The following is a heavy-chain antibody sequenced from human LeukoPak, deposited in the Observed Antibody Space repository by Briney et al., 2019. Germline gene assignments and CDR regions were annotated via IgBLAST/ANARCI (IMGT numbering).Heavy chain of an antibody. D-gene: IGHD7-27*01. CDR1: GGSISSSSYY. CDR3: ARQPSNWDHAYNWFDP. Sequence: PSETLSLTCTVSGGSISSSSYYWGWIRQPPGKGLEWIGSIYYSGSTYYNPSLKSRVTISVDTSKNQFSLKLSSVTAADTAVYYCARQPSNWDHAYNWFDPWGQGTLVTVSS. V-gene: IGHV4-39*01. CDR2: IYYSGST. J-gene: IGHJ5*02.